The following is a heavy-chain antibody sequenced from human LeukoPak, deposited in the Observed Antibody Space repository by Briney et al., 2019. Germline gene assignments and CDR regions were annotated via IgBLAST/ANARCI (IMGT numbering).Heavy chain of an antibody. V-gene: IGHV3-7*01. Sequence: PGGSLRLSCAASGFTFSSYAMSWVRQAPGKGLEWVANIKQDGSEKYYVDSVKGRFTISRDNAKNSLYLQMNSLRAEDTAVYYCARVGGSYWGWFDPWGQGTLVTVSS. J-gene: IGHJ5*02. D-gene: IGHD1-26*01. CDR3: ARVGGSYWGWFDP. CDR1: GFTFSSYA. CDR2: IKQDGSEK.